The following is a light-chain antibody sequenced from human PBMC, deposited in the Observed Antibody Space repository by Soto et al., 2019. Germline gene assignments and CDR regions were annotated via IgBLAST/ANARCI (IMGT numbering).Light chain of an antibody. Sequence: QSALTQPASVSGSPGLSITISCSGTSSDVGRYNYVSWYQQHPGTAPKLMIYEVSNRPSGVSNRFSGSKSGDTASLTISGLQAEDEADYYCSSYTSTFTYVFGAGTKVTVL. V-gene: IGLV2-14*01. CDR3: SSYTSTFTYV. J-gene: IGLJ1*01. CDR1: SSDVGRYNY. CDR2: EVS.